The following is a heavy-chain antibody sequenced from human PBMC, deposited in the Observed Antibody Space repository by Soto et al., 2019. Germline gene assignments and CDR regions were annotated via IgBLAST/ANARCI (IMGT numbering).Heavy chain of an antibody. CDR1: GFTVSSNY. V-gene: IGHV3-66*01. CDR3: ARDTAYGDYSFDY. D-gene: IGHD4-17*01. J-gene: IGHJ4*02. Sequence: GGSLRLSCAASGFTVSSNYMSWVRQAPGKGLEWVSVIYSGGSTYYADSVKGRFTTSRDNSKNTLYLQMNSLRAEDTAVYYCARDTAYGDYSFDYWGQGTLVTVSS. CDR2: IYSGGST.